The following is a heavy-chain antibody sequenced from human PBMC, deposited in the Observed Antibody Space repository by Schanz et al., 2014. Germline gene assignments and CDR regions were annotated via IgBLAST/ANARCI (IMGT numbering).Heavy chain of an antibody. Sequence: QVQMVESGGGVVQPGRSLRLSCAASGFAFSVYGMHWVRQAPGKGLEWVSAISGSGGSTYYADSVKGRFTISRDNSKNTLYLQMNSLRAEDTAVYYCARANYRRKINFDYWGRGTLVTVSS. J-gene: IGHJ4*02. CDR1: GFAFSVYG. CDR3: ARANYRRKINFDY. D-gene: IGHD3-10*01. CDR2: ISGSGGST. V-gene: IGHV3-NL1*01.